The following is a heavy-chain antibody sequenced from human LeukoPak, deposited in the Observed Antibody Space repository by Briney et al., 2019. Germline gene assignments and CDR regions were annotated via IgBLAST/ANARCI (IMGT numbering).Heavy chain of an antibody. CDR3: ASGPLTSPYFDY. Sequence: PSETLSLTCAVYGGSFSGYYWSWIRQHPGKGLEWIGYIYYSGSTYYNPSLKSRVTISVDTSKNQFSLKLSSVTAADTAVYYCASGPLTSPYFDYWGQGTLVTVSS. CDR1: GGSFSGYY. V-gene: IGHV4-31*11. J-gene: IGHJ4*02. D-gene: IGHD2-21*02. CDR2: IYYSGST.